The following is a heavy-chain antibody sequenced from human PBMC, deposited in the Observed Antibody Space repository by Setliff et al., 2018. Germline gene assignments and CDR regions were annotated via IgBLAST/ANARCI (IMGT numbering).Heavy chain of an antibody. V-gene: IGHV3-23*01. CDR2: ISSSGGST. J-gene: IGHJ4*02. Sequence: PGGSLRLSCAASGFTFSSNAMTWVRQAPGKGLEWVSAISSSGGSTFYADSVKGRFTISRDNSKNTLYLQMNSLRVEDTAVYYCARSAVAVPGQFYFDNWGQGTQVTVSS. CDR1: GFTFSSNA. CDR3: ARSAVAVPGQFYFDN. D-gene: IGHD6-19*01.